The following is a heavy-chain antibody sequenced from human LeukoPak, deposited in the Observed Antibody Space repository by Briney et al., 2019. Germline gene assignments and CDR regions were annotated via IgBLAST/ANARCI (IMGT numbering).Heavy chain of an antibody. CDR1: GGSISSYF. Sequence: PSETLSLTCTVSGGSISSYFWSWIREPPGKGLEWIGYIYTSGITTYNPSLKSRVTISVDTAKNQFSLKLNSVTAADTAVYSCARLYDSPYYDTSAYYFYYWGQGTLVTVAS. D-gene: IGHD3-22*01. J-gene: IGHJ4*02. V-gene: IGHV4-4*09. CDR3: ARLYDSPYYDTSAYYFYY. CDR2: IYTSGIT.